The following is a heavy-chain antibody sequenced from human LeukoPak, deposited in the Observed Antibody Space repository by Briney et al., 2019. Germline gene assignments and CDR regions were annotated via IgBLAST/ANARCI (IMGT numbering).Heavy chain of an antibody. CDR1: GGSFSGYY. J-gene: IGHJ4*02. Sequence: SETLSLTCAVYGGSFSGYYWSWIRQPPGKWLEWIGEINHSGSTNYNPSLKSRVTISVDTSKNQFSLKLSSVTAADTAVYYCARVLRKGVSYFDYWGQGTLVTVSS. V-gene: IGHV4-34*01. CDR3: ARVLRKGVSYFDY. CDR2: INHSGST. D-gene: IGHD3-10*01.